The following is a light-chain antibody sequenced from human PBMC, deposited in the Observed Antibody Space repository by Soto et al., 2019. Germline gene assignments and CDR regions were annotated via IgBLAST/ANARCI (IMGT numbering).Light chain of an antibody. CDR2: VVS. Sequence: SALAEPTSVSGSPRQAIALTCTGTISDVCGYNYVSWHQQPPGKAPKVLISVVSNRPSGVSNRFSGSKSGNTASLTISGLEAENEADYYCSSYRGGGIFVFGRGT. CDR1: ISDVCGYNY. J-gene: IGLJ1*01. CDR3: SSYRGGGIFV. V-gene: IGLV2-14*01.